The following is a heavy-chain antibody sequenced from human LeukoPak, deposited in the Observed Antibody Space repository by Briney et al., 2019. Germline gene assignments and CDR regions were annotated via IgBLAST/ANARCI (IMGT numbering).Heavy chain of an antibody. CDR1: GYSSTSYW. CDR3: ASAIVGATNVPGRWVLPGYYYYGMDV. D-gene: IGHD1-26*01. V-gene: IGHV5-51*01. CDR2: IYTGDSDT. Sequence: GESLKISCTGSGYSSTSYWIGWVRQMPGKGLGWMGIIYTGDSDTRYSPSFQGQVTISADKSISTAYLQWSSLKASDTAMYYCASAIVGATNVPGRWVLPGYYYYGMDVWGQGTTVTVSS. J-gene: IGHJ6*02.